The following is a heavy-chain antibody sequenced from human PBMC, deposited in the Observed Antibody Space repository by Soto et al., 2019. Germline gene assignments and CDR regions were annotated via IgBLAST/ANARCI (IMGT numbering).Heavy chain of an antibody. D-gene: IGHD2-8*01. CDR1: GYTFTDLY. J-gene: IGHJ4*02. CDR3: ARDNDGPVDY. Sequence: QVQLVQSGADVKKPGASVRVSCKPSGYTFTDLYIHWMRQAPGLGLEWMGWVDPKSGVSRKTQKFQSSLTMTRDTSTNTVYMELSRLTSDDTAVYYCARDNDGPVDYWGQGTLVTVSS. CDR2: VDPKSGVS. V-gene: IGHV1-2*02.